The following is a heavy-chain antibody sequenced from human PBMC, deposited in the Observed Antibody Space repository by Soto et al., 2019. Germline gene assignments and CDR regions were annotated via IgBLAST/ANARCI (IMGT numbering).Heavy chain of an antibody. CDR1: GFTFSSYS. Sequence: GGSLRLSCAASGFTFSSYSMNWVRQAPGKGLEWVSSISSSSSYIYYADSVKGRFTISRDNAKNSLYLQMNSLRAEDTAVYYCARGQGGSYYYYYGMDVWGQGTTVTVSS. CDR3: ARGQGGSYYYYYGMDV. CDR2: ISSSSSYI. V-gene: IGHV3-21*01. J-gene: IGHJ6*02. D-gene: IGHD3-16*01.